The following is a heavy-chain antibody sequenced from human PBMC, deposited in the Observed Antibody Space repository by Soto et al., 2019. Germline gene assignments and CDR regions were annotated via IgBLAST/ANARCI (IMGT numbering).Heavy chain of an antibody. CDR1: GFNFSDSA. CDR3: TRRGGDSLQDI. Sequence: EVQLVGSGGGLVQPGGSLKVSCAGLGFNFSDSALHWVRQPSGKGLEWIGRIRGRSKKFATSYATSVRGRFSLSRDDSKNTAYLQMNCMRDDDTGVYFCTRRGGDSLQDIWGQGTLVTVSS. CDR2: IRGRSKKFAT. J-gene: IGHJ4*02. D-gene: IGHD4-17*01. V-gene: IGHV3-73*01.